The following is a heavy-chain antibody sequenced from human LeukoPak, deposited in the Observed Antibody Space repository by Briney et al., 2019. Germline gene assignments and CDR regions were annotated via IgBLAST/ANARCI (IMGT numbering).Heavy chain of an antibody. CDR3: AKDLAYYYDSSGYGAFDI. CDR1: GFTFSSYA. Sequence: GGSLRLSCAASGFTFSSYAMHWVRQAPGKGLEWVAVISYDGSNIYYADSVKGRFTISRDNSKNTLYLQMNSLRAEDTAVYYCAKDLAYYYDSSGYGAFDIWGQGTMVTVSS. V-gene: IGHV3-30-3*01. CDR2: ISYDGSNI. J-gene: IGHJ3*02. D-gene: IGHD3-22*01.